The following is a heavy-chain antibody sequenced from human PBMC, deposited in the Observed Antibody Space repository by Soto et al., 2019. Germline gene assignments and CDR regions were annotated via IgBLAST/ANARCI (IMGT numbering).Heavy chain of an antibody. J-gene: IGHJ3*01. D-gene: IGHD4-17*01. CDR2: ISGSGDDT. CDR3: AHPRGYGVFDAYDF. CDR1: GFTFTTYA. V-gene: IGHV3-23*01. Sequence: ESGGGLVQPGGSLRLSCAASGFTFTTYAMSWVRQAPGKGLEWVSAISGSGDDTFYADSVKGRFAISRDNSKNTLYLQMNSLRTEDTAVYYCAHPRGYGVFDAYDFWGQGTLVTVSS.